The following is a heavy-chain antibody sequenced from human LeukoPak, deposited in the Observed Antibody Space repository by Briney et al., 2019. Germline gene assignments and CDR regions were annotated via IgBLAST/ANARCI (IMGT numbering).Heavy chain of an antibody. V-gene: IGHV3-33*06. Sequence: GGSLRLSCAASDFTFSFYGMHWVRQAPGKGLEWVALIWDDGTNKYYIESVKGRFTVSRDNSKNMLYLQMDSLRVEDTAVYYCAKAGYSKSGNYYYMDVWGQGTTVTVSS. J-gene: IGHJ6*03. D-gene: IGHD5-12*01. CDR3: AKAGYSKSGNYYYMDV. CDR1: DFTFSFYG. CDR2: IWDDGTNK.